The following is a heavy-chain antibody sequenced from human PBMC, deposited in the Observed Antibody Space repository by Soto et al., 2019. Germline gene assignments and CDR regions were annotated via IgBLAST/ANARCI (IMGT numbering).Heavy chain of an antibody. Sequence: PGGSLRLSCAASGFTFSSHGMHWVRQAPGKGLEWVAVISYDGSNKYYADSVKGRFTISRDNSKNTLYLQMNSLRAEDTAVYYCAKDHHPSYYYDSSGYLFDYWGQGTLVTVSS. CDR3: AKDHHPSYYYDSSGYLFDY. CDR1: GFTFSSHG. J-gene: IGHJ4*02. CDR2: ISYDGSNK. V-gene: IGHV3-30*18. D-gene: IGHD3-22*01.